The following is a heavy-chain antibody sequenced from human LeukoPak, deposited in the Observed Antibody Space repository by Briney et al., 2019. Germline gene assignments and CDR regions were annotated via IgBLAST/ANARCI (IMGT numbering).Heavy chain of an antibody. CDR3: ARDGLWLGPFDY. CDR1: GFTFSNYG. CDR2: ISSSGSYI. Sequence: GGSLRLSCAASGFTFSNYGMNWVRQAPGKGLEWVSFISSSGSYISYTDSVKGRFTISRDNAKNSLYLQMSSLRAEDTAVYYCARDGLWLGPFDYWGQGTLVTVSS. V-gene: IGHV3-21*01. D-gene: IGHD3-10*01. J-gene: IGHJ4*02.